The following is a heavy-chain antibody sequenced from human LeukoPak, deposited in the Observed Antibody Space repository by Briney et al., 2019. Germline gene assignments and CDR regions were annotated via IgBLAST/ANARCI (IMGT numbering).Heavy chain of an antibody. CDR2: ISSSSSTI. CDR1: GFTFSSYS. D-gene: IGHD5-12*01. V-gene: IGHV3-48*02. Sequence: PGGSLRLSCAASGFTFSSYSMNWVRQAPGKGLEWVSYISSSSSTIYYADSVKGRFTISRDNAKNSLYLQMNSLRDEDTAVYYCARVYGYDIHLRYYYHGMDVWGQGTTVTVSS. J-gene: IGHJ6*02. CDR3: ARVYGYDIHLRYYYHGMDV.